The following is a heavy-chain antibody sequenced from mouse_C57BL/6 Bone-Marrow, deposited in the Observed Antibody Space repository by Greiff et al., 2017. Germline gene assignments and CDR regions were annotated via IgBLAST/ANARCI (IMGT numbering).Heavy chain of an antibody. Sequence: VQLQESGPELVKPVASVKISCKASGYTFTDYYIHWVKQRPGQGLEWIGWLFPGSGSTYYNEKFKGKATLTVYKSSSTAYMLLSSLTSEDSAVYFCARRKDYDYDVKYFDVWGTGTTVTVSS. D-gene: IGHD2-4*01. CDR3: ARRKDYDYDVKYFDV. CDR2: LFPGSGST. CDR1: GYTFTDYY. V-gene: IGHV1-75*01. J-gene: IGHJ1*03.